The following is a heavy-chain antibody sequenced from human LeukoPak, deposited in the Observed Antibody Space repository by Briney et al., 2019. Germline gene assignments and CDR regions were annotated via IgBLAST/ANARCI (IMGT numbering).Heavy chain of an antibody. CDR3: ARVRSDSSGWYQEYYFDY. J-gene: IGHJ4*02. D-gene: IGHD6-19*01. CDR2: IYYSGST. V-gene: IGHV4-30-4*01. CDR1: GGSISSNSYY. Sequence: SETLSLTCTVSGGSISSNSYYWSWIRQPPGKGLEWIGYIYYSGSTYYNPSLKSRVTISVDTSKNQFSLKLSSVTAADTAVYYCARVRSDSSGWYQEYYFDYWGQGTLVTDSS.